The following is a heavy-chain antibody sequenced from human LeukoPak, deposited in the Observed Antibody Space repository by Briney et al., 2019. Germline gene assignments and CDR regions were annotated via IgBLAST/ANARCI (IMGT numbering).Heavy chain of an antibody. V-gene: IGHV5-51*01. CDR3: ATSRAHLRYFDWLYQPLDY. J-gene: IGHJ4*02. CDR1: GYSFTSYW. CDR2: IYPGDSDT. Sequence: ASVKVSCKASGYSFTSYWIGWVRQMPGKGLEWMGIIYPGDSDTRYSPSFQGQVTISADKSISTAYLQWGSLKASDTAMYYCATSRAHLRYFDWLYQPLDYWGQGTLVTVSS. D-gene: IGHD3-9*01.